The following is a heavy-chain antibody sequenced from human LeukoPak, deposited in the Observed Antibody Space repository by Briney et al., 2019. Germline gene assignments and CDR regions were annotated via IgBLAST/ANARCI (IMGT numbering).Heavy chain of an antibody. CDR1: GFTFSSYA. CDR3: ARPKGGSGIDAFDI. CDR2: ISYDGSNK. D-gene: IGHD3-16*01. Sequence: PGRSLRLSCAASGFTFSSYAMHWVRQAPGKGLEWVAVISYDGSNKYYADSVKGRFTISRGNAKNTLYLQMNSLRPDGTAVYYFARPKGGSGIDAFDIWGQGTRVTVAS. J-gene: IGHJ3*02. V-gene: IGHV3-30*04.